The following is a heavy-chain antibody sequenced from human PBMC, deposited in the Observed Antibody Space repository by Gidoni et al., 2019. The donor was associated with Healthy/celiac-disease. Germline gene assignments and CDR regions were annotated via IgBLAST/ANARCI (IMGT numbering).Heavy chain of an antibody. V-gene: IGHV4-39*01. CDR1: GGSISSSSYY. J-gene: IGHJ5*02. D-gene: IGHD3-3*01. Sequence: QLQLQESGPGLVKPSETLSLTCTVSGGSISSSSYYWGWIRQPPGKGLEWIGSIYYSGSTYYNPSLKSRVTISVDTSKNQFSLKLSSVTAADTAVYYCARHQDDFWSGSHWFDPWGQGTLVTVSS. CDR2: IYYSGST. CDR3: ARHQDDFWSGSHWFDP.